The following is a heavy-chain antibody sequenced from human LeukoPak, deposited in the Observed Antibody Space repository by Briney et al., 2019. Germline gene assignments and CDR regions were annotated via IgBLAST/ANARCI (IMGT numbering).Heavy chain of an antibody. J-gene: IGHJ4*02. CDR1: GFTFSSYW. V-gene: IGHV3-7*01. D-gene: IGHD1-26*01. Sequence: GGSLRLSCAASGFTFSSYWMSWVRQAPGKGLEWVANIKQDGSEKYHVDSLKGRFTISRDNAKNSLYLQMNSLRVEDTAVYYCARGGGTFDSWGQGTLVTVSS. CDR2: IKQDGSEK. CDR3: ARGGGTFDS.